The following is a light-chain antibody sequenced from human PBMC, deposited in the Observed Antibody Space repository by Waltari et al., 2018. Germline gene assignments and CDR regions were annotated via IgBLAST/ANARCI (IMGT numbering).Light chain of an antibody. V-gene: IGLV1-44*01. CDR2: SNN. CDR3: AAWDDSLNGPLYV. Sequence: QSVLTQPPSASGTPGQRVTIPCSGSSPNIGSNPVNWYQQLPGTAPKPPIYSNNQRTSGVPDRFSGSKSGTSASLAISGLQSEDEADYYCAAWDDSLNGPLYVFGTGTKVTVL. J-gene: IGLJ1*01. CDR1: SPNIGSNP.